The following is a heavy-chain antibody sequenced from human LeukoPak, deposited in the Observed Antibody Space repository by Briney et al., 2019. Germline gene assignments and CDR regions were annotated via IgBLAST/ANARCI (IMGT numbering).Heavy chain of an antibody. D-gene: IGHD6-13*01. CDR3: ARDGQQLAPYAMDV. CDR1: GFRFGSHA. Sequence: GRSLRLSCAASGFRFGSHAVHWVRQAPGKGLEWLAQIWYDGSNKYYVDSVKGRFTTSRDNSKNTVYLQMNSLRAEGTAVYFYARDGQQLAPYAMDVWGQGTTVTVSS. V-gene: IGHV3-33*01. J-gene: IGHJ6*02. CDR2: IWYDGSNK.